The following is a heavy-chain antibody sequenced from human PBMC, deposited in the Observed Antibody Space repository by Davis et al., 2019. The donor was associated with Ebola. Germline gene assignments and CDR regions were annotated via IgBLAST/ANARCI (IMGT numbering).Heavy chain of an antibody. V-gene: IGHV4-30-2*02. D-gene: IGHD6-19*01. Sequence: PSETLSLTCTVSGGSISSGGYSWSWIRQPPGKGLEWIGYIYHSGSTYYNPSLKSRVTISVDRSKNQFSLKLSSVTAADTAVYYCARLDLGIAVSHGLRYYYYYMDVWGKGTTVTVSS. J-gene: IGHJ6*03. CDR1: GGSISSGGYS. CDR2: IYHSGST. CDR3: ARLDLGIAVSHGLRYYYYYMDV.